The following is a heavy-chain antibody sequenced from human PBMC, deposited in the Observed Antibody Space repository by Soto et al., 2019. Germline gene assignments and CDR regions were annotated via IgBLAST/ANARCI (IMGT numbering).Heavy chain of an antibody. CDR2: IVVGSGNT. J-gene: IGHJ4*02. Sequence: ASVKVSCKASGFTFTSSAMQWVRQARGQRLEWIGWIVVGSGNTNYAQKFQERVTITRDMSTSTAYMELSSLRSEDTAVYYCAAVVPNRKALQNPSYYFDYWGQGTLVTVSS. CDR3: AAVVPNRKALQNPSYYFDY. V-gene: IGHV1-58*02. D-gene: IGHD4-4*01. CDR1: GFTFTSSA.